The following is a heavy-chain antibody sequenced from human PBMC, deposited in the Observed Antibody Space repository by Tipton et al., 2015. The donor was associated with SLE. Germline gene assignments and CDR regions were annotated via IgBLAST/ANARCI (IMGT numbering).Heavy chain of an antibody. Sequence: TLSLTCTVSGGSISSYYWSWIRQTPGKGLEWIGYIYYSGSTNYNPSLKSRVTISVDTSKNQFSLKLSSVTAADTAVYYCARGGTYYDFWSGYFDYWGQGTLVTVSS. CDR3: ARGGTYYDFWSGYFDY. CDR1: GGSISSYY. CDR2: IYYSGST. D-gene: IGHD3-3*01. V-gene: IGHV4-59*12. J-gene: IGHJ4*02.